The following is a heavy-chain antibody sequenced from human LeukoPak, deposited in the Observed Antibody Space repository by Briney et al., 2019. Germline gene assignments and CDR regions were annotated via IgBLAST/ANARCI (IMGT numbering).Heavy chain of an antibody. J-gene: IGHJ6*02. D-gene: IGHD2-21*02. V-gene: IGHV1-18*01. Sequence: ASVKVSCKASGYTFSSYGINWVRQAPGQGLEWMGWISSYSGNTNYAQKLKGRVTMTTDTSTSTAYMELSSLRSEDTAVYYCARVVTSLVYSPNELPYYYYGMDVWGQGTTVTVSS. CDR3: ARVVTSLVYSPNELPYYYYGMDV. CDR1: GYTFSSYG. CDR2: ISSYSGNT.